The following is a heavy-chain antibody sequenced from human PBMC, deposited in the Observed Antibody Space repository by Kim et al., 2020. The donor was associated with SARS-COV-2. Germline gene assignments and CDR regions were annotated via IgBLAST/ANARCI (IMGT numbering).Heavy chain of an antibody. CDR2: ISASGAST. CDR3: AKGRSAFDV. Sequence: GGSLRLSCAASGFTFSSDAMTWVRQAPGKGLEWVSVISASGASTYYADSVKGRFTISRDNSKNTLYLQINSQRAEDTAVYYCAKGRSAFDVWGRGTLVTVSS. V-gene: IGHV3-23*01. J-gene: IGHJ3*01. D-gene: IGHD4-17*01. CDR1: GFTFSSDA.